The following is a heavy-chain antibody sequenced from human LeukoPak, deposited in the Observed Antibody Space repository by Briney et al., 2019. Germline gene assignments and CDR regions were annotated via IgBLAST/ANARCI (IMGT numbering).Heavy chain of an antibody. V-gene: IGHV3-48*03. CDR1: GFSFSSYR. CDR2: ISSSGSTI. CDR3: AELGITMIGGV. D-gene: IGHD3-10*02. Sequence: GGSLRLSCAASGFSFSSYRMNWVRQAPGKGLEWVSYISSSGSTIYYADSVKGRFTISRDNAKNSLYLQMNSLRAEDTAVYYCAELGITMIGGVWGKGTTVTISS. J-gene: IGHJ6*04.